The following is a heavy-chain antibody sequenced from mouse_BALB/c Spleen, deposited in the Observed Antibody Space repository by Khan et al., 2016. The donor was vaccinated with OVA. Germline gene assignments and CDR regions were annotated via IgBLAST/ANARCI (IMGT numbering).Heavy chain of an antibody. Sequence: VQLKQSGPSLVKPSQTLSLTCSVTGDSITTGYWNWIRKFPGNKLEYMGYIIYTGYTYYNPSLKSRISITRHTSNNQYYLQLNSVTDEDTATSYCARSTYRYAFVYWGQRTLVTVSA. CDR2: IIYTGYT. D-gene: IGHD2-14*01. V-gene: IGHV3-8*02. J-gene: IGHJ3*01. CDR3: ARSTYRYAFVY. CDR1: GDSITTGY.